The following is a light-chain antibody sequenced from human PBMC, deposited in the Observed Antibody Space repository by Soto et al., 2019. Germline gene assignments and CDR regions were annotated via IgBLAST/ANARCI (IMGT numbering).Light chain of an antibody. CDR1: QSVNSN. CDR2: GAS. CDR3: QQYNNWPPYT. J-gene: IGKJ2*01. V-gene: IGKV3-15*01. Sequence: EIVMTQSPSTLSVSPGERATLSCRAIQSVNSNLAWYQQKPAQAPRLLIYGASTRATGIPARFSGSGSGTEFTLTISSLQSEDFAVYYCQQYNNWPPYTFGQGTKVDIK.